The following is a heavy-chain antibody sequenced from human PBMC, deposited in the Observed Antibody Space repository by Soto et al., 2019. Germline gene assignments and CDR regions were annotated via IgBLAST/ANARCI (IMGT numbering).Heavy chain of an antibody. Sequence: QVQLVQSGAEVKKPGASVKVSCKASGYTFTSYGISWVRQAPGQGREWMGWISAYNGNTNYAQRLQGRVTVTTDTSTSTAYMELRSVRSDGTAVYYRARDRGSYALDYWGQGTLVTVSS. CDR2: ISAYNGNT. V-gene: IGHV1-18*01. CDR1: GYTFTSYG. CDR3: ARDRGSYALDY. D-gene: IGHD1-26*01. J-gene: IGHJ4*02.